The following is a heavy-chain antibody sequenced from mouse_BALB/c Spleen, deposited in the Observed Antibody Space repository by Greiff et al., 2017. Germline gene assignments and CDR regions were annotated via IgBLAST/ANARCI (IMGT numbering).Heavy chain of an antibody. CDR1: GYSITSGYY. CDR2: ISYDGSN. V-gene: IGHV3-6*02. J-gene: IGHJ1*01. CDR3: ARGSSYHQGYFDV. D-gene: IGHD1-1*01. Sequence: EVQLVESGPGLVKPSQSLSLTCSVTGYSITSGYYWNWLRQFPGNKLEWMGYISYDGSNNYNPSLKNRISITRDTSKNQFFLKLNSVTTEDTATYYCARGSSYHQGYFDVWGAGTTVTVSS.